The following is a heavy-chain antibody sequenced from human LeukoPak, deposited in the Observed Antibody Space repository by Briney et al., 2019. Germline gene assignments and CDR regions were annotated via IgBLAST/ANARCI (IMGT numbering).Heavy chain of an antibody. D-gene: IGHD3-3*01. V-gene: IGHV3-74*01. J-gene: IGHJ3*02. CDR2: VNSDGSST. Sequence: PGGSLRLSCAGSGFTFSSYWMHWVRQAPGKGLVWVSRVNSDGSSTSHADSVKGRFTNSRDNAKNTLYLQMNSLRAEDTAVYYCARGRGYYSPDAFDIWGQGTMVTVSS. CDR1: GFTFSSYW. CDR3: ARGRGYYSPDAFDI.